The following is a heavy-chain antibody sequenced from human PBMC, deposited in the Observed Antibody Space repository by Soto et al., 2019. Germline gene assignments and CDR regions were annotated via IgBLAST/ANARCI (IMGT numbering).Heavy chain of an antibody. CDR3: ARISKVLLVKGYFDY. CDR1: GFSLSNARMG. J-gene: IGHJ4*02. V-gene: IGHV2-26*01. CDR2: IFSNDEK. Sequence: SGPTLVNPTETLTLTCTVSGFSLSNARMGVSWIRQPPGKALEWLAHIFSNDEKSYSTSLKSRLTISKDTSKSQVVLTMTNMDPVDTATYYCARISKVLLVKGYFDYWGQGTLVTVS. D-gene: IGHD1-1*01.